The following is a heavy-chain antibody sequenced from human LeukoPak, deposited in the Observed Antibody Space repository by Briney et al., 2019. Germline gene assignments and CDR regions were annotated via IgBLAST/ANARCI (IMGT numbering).Heavy chain of an antibody. Sequence: EASVKVSCKASGYTFTSYDISWVRQATGQGLEWMGWMNPNSGNTGYAQKFQGRVTMTRNTSISTAYMELSRLRSDDTAVYYCARGIHGDYSLWYYFDYWGQGTLVTVSS. CDR2: MNPNSGNT. CDR1: GYTFTSYD. D-gene: IGHD4-17*01. J-gene: IGHJ4*02. CDR3: ARGIHGDYSLWYYFDY. V-gene: IGHV1-8*01.